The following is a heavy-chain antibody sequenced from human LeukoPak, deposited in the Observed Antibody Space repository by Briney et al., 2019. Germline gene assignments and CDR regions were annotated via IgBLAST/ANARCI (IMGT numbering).Heavy chain of an antibody. J-gene: IGHJ4*02. Sequence: ASVKVSCKASGGTFSSYAISWVRQAPRQGLEWMGRIIPILGIANHAQKFQGRVTITADKTTSTAYMELSSLRSEDTAVYYCARESSSSWSNFDYWGQGTLVTVSS. CDR3: ARESSSSWSNFDY. CDR2: IIPILGIA. CDR1: GGTFSSYA. D-gene: IGHD6-13*01. V-gene: IGHV1-69*04.